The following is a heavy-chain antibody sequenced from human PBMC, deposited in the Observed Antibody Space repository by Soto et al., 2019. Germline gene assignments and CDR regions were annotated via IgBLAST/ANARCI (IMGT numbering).Heavy chain of an antibody. CDR2: MNPNSGNT. V-gene: IGHV1-8*01. D-gene: IGHD2-2*03. J-gene: IGHJ6*02. Sequence: QVQLVQSGAEVKKPGASVKVSCKASGYTFTSYDINWVRQATGQGLEWMGWMNPNSGNTGYAQKFQVRVTMTRNTSLSTAYMELSSLPSEDTAVYYCARSPDGYYYYGMDVWGQGTTVTVSS. CDR3: ARSPDGYYYYGMDV. CDR1: GYTFTSYD.